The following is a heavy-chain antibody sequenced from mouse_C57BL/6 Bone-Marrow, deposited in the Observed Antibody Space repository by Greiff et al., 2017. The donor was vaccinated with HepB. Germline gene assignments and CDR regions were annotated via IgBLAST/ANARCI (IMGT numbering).Heavy chain of an antibody. V-gene: IGHV14-4*01. CDR2: IDPENGDT. CDR1: GFNIKDDY. Sequence: VQLQQSGAELVRPGASVKLSCTASGFNIKDDYMHWVKQRPEQGLEWIGWIDPENGDTEYASKLQGKATITADTSSNTASLQLSSLTSEDTAVSYCTTRDGDYYAMDYWGQGTSVTVSS. CDR3: TTRDGDYYAMDY. D-gene: IGHD1-1*02. J-gene: IGHJ4*01.